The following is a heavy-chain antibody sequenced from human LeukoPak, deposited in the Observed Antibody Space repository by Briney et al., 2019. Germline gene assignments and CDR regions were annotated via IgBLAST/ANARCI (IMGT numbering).Heavy chain of an antibody. D-gene: IGHD6-19*01. V-gene: IGHV4-59*01. CDR1: GGTISSYY. Sequence: SETLSLTCTVSGGTISSYYWSWIRQPPGKGLEWIGYIYYSGSTNYNPSLYSRVTISVDTSKNQFSLILSSVTAADTAVYHCAGATTTGWYADYWGPGTLVTVSS. J-gene: IGHJ4*02. CDR2: IYYSGST. CDR3: AGATTTGWYADY.